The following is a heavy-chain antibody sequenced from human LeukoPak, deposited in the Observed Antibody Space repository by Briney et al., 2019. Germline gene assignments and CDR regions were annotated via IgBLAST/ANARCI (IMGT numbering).Heavy chain of an antibody. CDR2: IYYSGST. V-gene: IGHV4-59*01. CDR3: ARASVESDAFDI. Sequence: SETLSLTCTVSGGSISSYYWSWIRQPPGKGLEWIGYIYYSGSTNYNPSLESRVTISVDTSKNQFSLKLSSVTAADTAVYYCARASVESDAFDIWGQGTMVTVSS. J-gene: IGHJ3*02. CDR1: GGSISSYY.